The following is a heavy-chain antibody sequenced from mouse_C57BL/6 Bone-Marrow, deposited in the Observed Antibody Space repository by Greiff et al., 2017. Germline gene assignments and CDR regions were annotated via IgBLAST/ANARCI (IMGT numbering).Heavy chain of an antibody. CDR3: ARGMGYHDGSSYGY. Sequence: QVQLKESGAELARPGASVKLSCKASGYTFTSYGISWVKQRTGQGLEWIGEIYPRSGNTYYNEKFKGKATLTADKSSSTAYMELRSLTSEDSAVYFCARGMGYHDGSSYGYWGQGTTLTVSS. V-gene: IGHV1-81*01. CDR2: IYPRSGNT. J-gene: IGHJ2*01. D-gene: IGHD1-1*01. CDR1: GYTFTSYG.